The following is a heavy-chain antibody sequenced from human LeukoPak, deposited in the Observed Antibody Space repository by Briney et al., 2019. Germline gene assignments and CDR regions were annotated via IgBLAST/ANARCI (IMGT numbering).Heavy chain of an antibody. Sequence: PGGSLRLSCAASGFTFSSYWMSWVRQAPGKGLEWVANIKEDESEINYVDSVKGRFTISRVNAKNTLYLQMNSLRAEDTAVYYCAASDSSGYYYWGQGTLVTVSS. V-gene: IGHV3-7*01. CDR3: AASDSSGYYY. D-gene: IGHD3-22*01. CDR1: GFTFSSYW. CDR2: IKEDESEI. J-gene: IGHJ4*02.